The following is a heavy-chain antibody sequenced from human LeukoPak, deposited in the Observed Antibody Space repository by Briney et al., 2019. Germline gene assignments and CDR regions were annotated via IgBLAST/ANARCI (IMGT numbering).Heavy chain of an antibody. V-gene: IGHV3-7*03. Sequence: PGGSLRLSCAASGFPFNAYWMTWVRQAPGKGLEWVANIRQDGDTKYYVDPVKGRFTNSRDNAMNSLYLQMNSLRAEDTAIYYCARSLPYGTTWYGRSDFWGQGTLVTVSS. D-gene: IGHD6-13*01. CDR3: ARSLPYGTTWYGRSDF. CDR1: GFPFNAYW. J-gene: IGHJ4*02. CDR2: IRQDGDTK.